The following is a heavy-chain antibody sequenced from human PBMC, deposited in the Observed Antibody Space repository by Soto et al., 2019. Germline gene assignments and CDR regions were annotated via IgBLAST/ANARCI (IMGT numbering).Heavy chain of an antibody. CDR2: IYYSGST. J-gene: IGHJ4*02. V-gene: IGHV4-59*01. CDR1: GGSISSYY. CDR3: ARNIHYSDGSNYSPFDY. D-gene: IGHD3-22*01. Sequence: ETLSLTCTVSGGSISSYYWSWIRQPPGKGLEWIGYIYYSGSTNYNPSLKSRVTISVDTSKNQFSLKLSSVTAADTAVYYCARNIHYSDGSNYSPFDYWGQGTLVTVSS.